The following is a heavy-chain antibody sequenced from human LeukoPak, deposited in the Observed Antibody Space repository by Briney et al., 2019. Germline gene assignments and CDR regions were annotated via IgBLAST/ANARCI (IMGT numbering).Heavy chain of an antibody. CDR2: IIPIFGTA. V-gene: IGHV1-69*06. J-gene: IGHJ6*03. D-gene: IGHD5-18*01. CDR3: ARGYSSYYYYMDV. Sequence: GASVKVSCKASGGTFSSYAISWVRQAPGQGLEWMGGIIPIFGTANYAQKFQGRVTITADKSTSTAYMELSSLRSEDTAVYYCARGYSSYYYYMDVWGKGTTVTVSS. CDR1: GGTFSSYA.